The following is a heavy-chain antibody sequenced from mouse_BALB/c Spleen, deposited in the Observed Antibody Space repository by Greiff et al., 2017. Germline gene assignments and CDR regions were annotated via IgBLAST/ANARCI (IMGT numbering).Heavy chain of an antibody. CDR2: IRNKANGYTT. J-gene: IGHJ4*01. Sequence: EVKVVESGGGLVQPGGSLRLSCATSGFTFTDYYMSWVRQPPGKALEWLGFIRNKANGYTTEYSASVKGRFTISRDNSQSILYLQMNTLRAEDSATYYCARVLYGNFAMDYWGQGTSVTVSS. CDR1: GFTFTDYY. D-gene: IGHD2-1*01. V-gene: IGHV7-3*02. CDR3: ARVLYGNFAMDY.